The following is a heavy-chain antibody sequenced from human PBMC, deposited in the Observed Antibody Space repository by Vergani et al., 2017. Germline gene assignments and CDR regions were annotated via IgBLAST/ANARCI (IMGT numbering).Heavy chain of an antibody. D-gene: IGHD3-3*01. CDR2: ISSSGSTI. V-gene: IGHV3-48*03. CDR1: GFTFSSYE. Sequence: EVQLVESGGGLVQPGGSLRLSCAASGFTFSSYEMNWVRQAPGKGLEWVSYISSSGSTIYYADSVKGRFTISRDNAKNSLYLQMNSLRAEDTAVYYCARGGDDFWSGYFDYWGQGTLVTVSS. CDR3: ARGGDDFWSGYFDY. J-gene: IGHJ4*02.